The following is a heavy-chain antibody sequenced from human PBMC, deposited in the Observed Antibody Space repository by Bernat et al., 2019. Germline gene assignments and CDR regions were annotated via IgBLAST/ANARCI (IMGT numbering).Heavy chain of an antibody. CDR3: VRTVYYDSSGRPQDAFDI. Sequence: QVQLVESGGGVVQPGRSLRLSCAASGFTFSNYAMHWVRQAPGKGLEWVAVISYDGSNKFYVDSVKGRFAISRDNSKNTLFLQMSSLRVEDTSSYYCVRTVYYDSSGRPQDAFDIWGQGTMVTVSS. V-gene: IGHV3-30*09. CDR2: ISYDGSNK. CDR1: GFTFSNYA. J-gene: IGHJ3*02. D-gene: IGHD3-22*01.